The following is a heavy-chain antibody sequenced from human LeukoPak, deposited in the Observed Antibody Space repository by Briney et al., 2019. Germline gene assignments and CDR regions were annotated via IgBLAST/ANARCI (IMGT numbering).Heavy chain of an antibody. J-gene: IGHJ4*02. V-gene: IGHV3-21*01. Sequence: ETLSLTCAVYGGSFSGYYWSWIRQPPGKGLEWVSSISSSSSYIYYADSVKGRFTISRDNAKNSLYLHMNSLRVDDTAVFYCARLMGGDLAAAEYWGQGTLVTVSS. CDR2: ISSSSSYI. CDR3: ARLMGGDLAAAEY. CDR1: GGSFSGYY. D-gene: IGHD6-25*01.